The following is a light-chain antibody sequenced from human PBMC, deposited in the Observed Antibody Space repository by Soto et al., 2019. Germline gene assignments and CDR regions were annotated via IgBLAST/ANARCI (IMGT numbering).Light chain of an antibody. J-gene: IGKJ1*01. CDR3: QRYNTAPRT. Sequence: DIQMTQSPSSLSGSVGDSVTITCRASQGISNYLAWYQQRPGKAPTLLIYAASTLQSGVPSRFSGSGSGTDFTLTISSRQAEDVATYYCQRYNTAPRTFGQGKKVEIK. V-gene: IGKV1-27*01. CDR2: AAS. CDR1: QGISNY.